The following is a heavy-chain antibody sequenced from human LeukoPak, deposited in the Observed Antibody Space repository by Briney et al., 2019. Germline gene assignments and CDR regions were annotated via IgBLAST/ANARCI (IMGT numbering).Heavy chain of an antibody. Sequence: SETLSLTCTVSGGSISSYYWSWIRQPPGKGLEWIGYIYYSGSTYYNPSLKSRVTISVDTSKNQFSLKLSSVTAADTAVYYCAREGDYDFLSEYYYYLDVWGKGTTVTVSS. J-gene: IGHJ6*03. CDR3: AREGDYDFLSEYYYYLDV. V-gene: IGHV4-59*12. CDR1: GGSISSYY. CDR2: IYYSGST. D-gene: IGHD3-3*01.